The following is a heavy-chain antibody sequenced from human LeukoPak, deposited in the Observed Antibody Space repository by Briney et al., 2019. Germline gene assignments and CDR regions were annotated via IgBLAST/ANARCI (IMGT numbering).Heavy chain of an antibody. CDR1: GFTFGRHW. D-gene: IGHD4-17*01. V-gene: IGHV3-7*05. Sequence: GGSLRLSCAASGFTFGRHWMSWVRQAPGKGPEWVANIKQDGSQKYYVGSVKGRFTISRDNAENSLYLQMNSLRVEDTAIYYCAREAYGDNYFDYWGQGTLVTVSS. CDR2: IKQDGSQK. CDR3: AREAYGDNYFDY. J-gene: IGHJ4*02.